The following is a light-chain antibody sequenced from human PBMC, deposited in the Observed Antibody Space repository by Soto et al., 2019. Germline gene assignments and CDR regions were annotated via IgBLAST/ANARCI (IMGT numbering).Light chain of an antibody. J-gene: IGLJ3*02. CDR3: SSYTDTTTVVV. V-gene: IGLV2-14*01. CDR2: EVR. Sequence: QSALTQPASVSGSPGQSITIACTGTNRDVGSNNLVSWYQQRPGEAPKLIISEVRNRPSGISYRFTGSKSGNTASLTICGLQAEDEADYYCSSYTDTTTVVVFGGGTKVTVL. CDR1: NRDVGSNNL.